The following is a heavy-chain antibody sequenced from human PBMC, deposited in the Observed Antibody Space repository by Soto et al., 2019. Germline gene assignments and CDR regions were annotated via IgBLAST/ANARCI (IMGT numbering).Heavy chain of an antibody. CDR2: IIPILGIA. V-gene: IGHV1-69*02. J-gene: IGHJ4*02. D-gene: IGHD4-17*01. Sequence: QVQLVQSGAEVKKPGSSVKVSCKASGGTFSSYTISWVRQAPGQGLEWMGRIIPILGIANYAQKFQGRVTITADKSTSTAYMELSSLRSEDTAVYYCARAYDYGDYEGDYWGQGTLVTVSS. CDR1: GGTFSSYT. CDR3: ARAYDYGDYEGDY.